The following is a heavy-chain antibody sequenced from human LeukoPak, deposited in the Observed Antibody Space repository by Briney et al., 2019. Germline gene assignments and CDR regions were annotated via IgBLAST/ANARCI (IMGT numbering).Heavy chain of an antibody. D-gene: IGHD3-16*01. CDR3: ARELNGYGYYFFDY. Sequence: GESLRLSCAVSGFTFSSYSMNWVRQTPGKGLEWVSYISSSTNTIYYADSVKGRFTISRDNAKNSLYLQMNGLGAEDTAVYYCARELNGYGYYFFDYWGPGTLVTVSS. J-gene: IGHJ4*02. CDR1: GFTFSSYS. CDR2: ISSSTNTI. V-gene: IGHV3-48*04.